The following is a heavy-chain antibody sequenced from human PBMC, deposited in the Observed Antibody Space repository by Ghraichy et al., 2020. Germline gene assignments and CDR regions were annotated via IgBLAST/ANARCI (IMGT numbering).Heavy chain of an antibody. D-gene: IGHD3-22*01. J-gene: IGHJ3*02. CDR2: ISSSGGTT. Sequence: GGSLRLSCAASGFTFSSYAMTLVLQAPGKGLEWVSRISSSGGTTYYTDSVKGRFTMSRDNSKNTLYLQMSSLSAEDTAVYYCAKIEPNFSDSSGHYRAAFDIWGHGTMVTVSS. CDR3: AKIEPNFSDSSGHYRAAFDI. V-gene: IGHV3-23*01. CDR1: GFTFSSYA.